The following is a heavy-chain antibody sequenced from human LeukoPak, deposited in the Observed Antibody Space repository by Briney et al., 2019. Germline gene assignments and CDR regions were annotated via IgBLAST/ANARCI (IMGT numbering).Heavy chain of an antibody. V-gene: IGHV3-66*01. Sequence: GGSLRLSCAASGFTVSSNYMSWVRQAPGKGLEWVSVIYSGGSTYYADSVKGRFTISRDNSKNTLYLQMNSLRAEDTAVYYCVRDGDCSNGVCYDYWGQGTLVTVSS. CDR1: GFTVSSNY. D-gene: IGHD2-8*01. J-gene: IGHJ4*02. CDR2: IYSGGST. CDR3: VRDGDCSNGVCYDY.